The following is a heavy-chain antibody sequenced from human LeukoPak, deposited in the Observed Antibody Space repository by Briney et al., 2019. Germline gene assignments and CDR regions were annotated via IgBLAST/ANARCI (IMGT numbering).Heavy chain of an antibody. CDR2: IYTSGST. CDR3: ARDHFTCSSTSCYSIARPRQYYYYGMDV. J-gene: IGHJ6*02. CDR1: GGSISSYY. V-gene: IGHV4-4*07. D-gene: IGHD2-2*02. Sequence: SETLSLPFTVPGGSISSYYWSWIRPPAGKGLEWIGRIYTSGSTNYNPSLKSRVTMSVDTSKNQFPLKLSSVTAADTAVYYCARDHFTCSSTSCYSIARPRQYYYYGMDVWGQGTTVTVSS.